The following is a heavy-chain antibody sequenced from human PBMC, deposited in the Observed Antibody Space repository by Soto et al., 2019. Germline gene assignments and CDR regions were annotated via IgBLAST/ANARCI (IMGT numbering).Heavy chain of an antibody. J-gene: IGHJ6*03. V-gene: IGHV3-48*01. CDR3: AREEGYYYYYMDV. Sequence: GGSLRLWCAASGFTLSRYSMSWVRQAPGKGLQWVSYISGSGDTIYYADSVKGRFTISRDIAKNSLSLQMNSLRAEDTAVYYCAREEGYYYYYMDVWGKGTTLTVSS. CDR2: ISGSGDTI. CDR1: GFTLSRYS.